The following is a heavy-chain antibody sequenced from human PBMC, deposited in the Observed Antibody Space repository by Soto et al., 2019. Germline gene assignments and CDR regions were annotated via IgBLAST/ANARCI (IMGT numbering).Heavy chain of an antibody. V-gene: IGHV1-69*01. CDR2: LVPFTGKS. Sequence: QVQLAQSGAEVRKPGSSVRVSCKASGDTFIISAITWVRQAPGQGLEWVGGLVPFTGKSKTGPNFEGRVTFTADGSTRPASMDLSHLTSDDTAVYCCARDLGGAAAVDYWGQGTLVTVSS. CDR1: GDTFIISA. J-gene: IGHJ4*02. D-gene: IGHD6-13*01. CDR3: ARDLGGAAAVDY.